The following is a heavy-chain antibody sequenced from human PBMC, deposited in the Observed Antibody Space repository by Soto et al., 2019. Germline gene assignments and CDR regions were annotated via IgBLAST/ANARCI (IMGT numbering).Heavy chain of an antibody. CDR2: IFPGDSDT. Sequence: PGESLKISCKGSGYNFTTYWIGWVRQMPGKGLEWMGIIFPGDSDTRYSPSFQGQVTISADKSITTAYLQWSSLKASDTAMYYCARLLRVVLPAAPDHGDYYYYMDVWGRGTTVTVSS. CDR3: ARLLRVVLPAAPDHGDYYYYMDV. CDR1: GYNFTTYW. J-gene: IGHJ6*03. D-gene: IGHD2-2*01. V-gene: IGHV5-51*01.